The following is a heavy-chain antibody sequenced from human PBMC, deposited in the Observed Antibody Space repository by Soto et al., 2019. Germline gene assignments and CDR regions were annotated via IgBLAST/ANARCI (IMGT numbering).Heavy chain of an antibody. CDR2: IHYSGNT. CDR1: GGSISSSGYY. Sequence: QVQLQESGPGLVKPSQTLSLTCTVSGGSISSSGYYWSWLRQNPGKGLERIGYIHYSGNTYYMPSLKSRITISLDTSKNQFSLKLSSVTAADTAVYYCARDVSYDGSGWANWFDPWGQGTLVTVSS. CDR3: ARDVSYDGSGWANWFDP. V-gene: IGHV4-31*03. D-gene: IGHD3-22*01. J-gene: IGHJ5*02.